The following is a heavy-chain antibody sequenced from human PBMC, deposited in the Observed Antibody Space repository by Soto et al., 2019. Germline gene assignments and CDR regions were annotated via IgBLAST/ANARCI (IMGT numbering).Heavy chain of an antibody. CDR3: AGLFPYESSCYHLNY. Sequence: XXTLRLPWTVSAGSICSSSSDCGWIRQHPGKGLEGVGSRYYLGNTYYNSSVGGRVSISVDPSKDQFSLELNSVTAADTAVFYCAGLFPYESSCYHLNYLGQGTLVTVS. J-gene: IGHJ4*02. D-gene: IGHD3-22*01. CDR1: AGSICSSSSD. V-gene: IGHV4-39*01. CDR2: RYYLGNT.